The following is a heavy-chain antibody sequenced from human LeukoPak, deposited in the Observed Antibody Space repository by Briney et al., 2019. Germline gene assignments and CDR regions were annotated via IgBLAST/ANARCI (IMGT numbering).Heavy chain of an antibody. CDR3: TRSGYRHPYHFDS. V-gene: IGHV3-53*01. J-gene: IGHJ4*02. CDR2: LYTGGGT. Sequence: GSLRLSCAASGFTFSSYAMSWVRQAPGKGLEWVSVLYTGGGTDHADSVKGRFTISRDNSKNTLSLQMNSLRAEDTAIYYCTRSGYRHPYHFDSWGQGTLVTVSS. D-gene: IGHD3-22*01. CDR1: GFTFSSYA.